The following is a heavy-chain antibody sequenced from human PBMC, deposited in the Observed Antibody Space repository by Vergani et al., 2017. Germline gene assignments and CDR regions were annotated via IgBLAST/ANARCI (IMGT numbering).Heavy chain of an antibody. J-gene: IGHJ6*03. CDR3: ARDGWELLDYFYYMDV. CDR2: INSDGDST. CDR1: GFTFSNYW. V-gene: IGHV3-74*01. D-gene: IGHD1-26*01. Sequence: VQLVESGGGLVQPGGSLRLFCTASGFTFSNYWMQWVRQAPGKGRMWVSRINSDGDSTSYEDYVKGRFTISRDNAKNTLYLQMDSLRAEDTAVYYCARDGWELLDYFYYMDVWGKGTTVTVSS.